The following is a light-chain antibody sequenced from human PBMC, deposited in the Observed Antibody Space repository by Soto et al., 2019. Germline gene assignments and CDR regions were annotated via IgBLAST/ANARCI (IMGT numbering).Light chain of an antibody. CDR3: SSYTTSSYTIYV. V-gene: IGLV2-14*01. J-gene: IGLJ1*01. Sequence: QSALTQPASVSGSPGQSITISCTGTSSDIGGYNSVSWYQQHPGKAPTLVIYAVSNRPSGVSSRFSGSKSGNTASLTMSGLQAEDEATYYCSSYTTSSYTIYVLGNGTKVT. CDR1: SSDIGGYNS. CDR2: AVS.